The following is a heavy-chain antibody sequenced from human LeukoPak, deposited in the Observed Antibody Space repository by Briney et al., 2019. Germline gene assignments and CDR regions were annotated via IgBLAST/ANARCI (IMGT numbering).Heavy chain of an antibody. Sequence: ASVKVSCKASGYTLTNYYIHWLRQAPGQGLEWMGVINPSGGSTRYAQKFQDRVTMTRDMSTSTVYMELSSLRSEDTAVYYCAREGVSGSYLGYWGQGTLVTVSS. V-gene: IGHV1-46*01. CDR3: AREGVSGSYLGY. D-gene: IGHD1-26*01. CDR2: INPSGGST. J-gene: IGHJ4*02. CDR1: GYTLTNYY.